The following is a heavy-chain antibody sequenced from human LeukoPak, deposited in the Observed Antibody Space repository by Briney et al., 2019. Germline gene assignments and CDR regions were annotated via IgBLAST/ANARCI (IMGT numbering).Heavy chain of an antibody. CDR3: ASGIAVASDY. J-gene: IGHJ4*02. D-gene: IGHD6-19*01. CDR2: ISSSSSYI. CDR1: GFTFSSYS. V-gene: IGHV3-21*01. Sequence: GGSLRLSCAASGFTFSSYSMNWVRQAPGKGLEWVSSISSSSSYIYYADSVKGRFTISRDNAKNSLFLQMNSLRAEDTAVYYCASGIAVASDYWGQGTLVTVSS.